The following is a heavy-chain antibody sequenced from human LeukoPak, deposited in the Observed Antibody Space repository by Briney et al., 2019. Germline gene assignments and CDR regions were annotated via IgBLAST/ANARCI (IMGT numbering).Heavy chain of an antibody. CDR2: INHSGST. Sequence: KSSETLSLTCAVYGGSFSGYYWSWIRQPPGKGLEWIGEINHSGSTNYNPALKSRVSISVDTSKNQFSLKLSSVTAADTAVYYCAAVRCSGGSCHSDYWGQGTLVTVSS. V-gene: IGHV4-34*01. D-gene: IGHD2-15*01. J-gene: IGHJ4*02. CDR3: AAVRCSGGSCHSDY. CDR1: GGSFSGYY.